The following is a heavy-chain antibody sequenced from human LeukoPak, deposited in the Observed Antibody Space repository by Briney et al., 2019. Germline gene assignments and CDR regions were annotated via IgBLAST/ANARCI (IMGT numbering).Heavy chain of an antibody. D-gene: IGHD6-19*01. CDR2: IKEGGSEK. CDR1: GFTFRNYQ. CDR3: ARWLYSSGWSLDP. Sequence: HSGGSLRLSCAASGFTFRNYQMNWVRQASGKGLEWVAKIKEGGSEKHYADSVMGRFTISRDNAEDSLFLQMDSLRVEDTAVYYCARWLYSSGWSLDPWGQGTLVTVSS. V-gene: IGHV3-7*03. J-gene: IGHJ4*02.